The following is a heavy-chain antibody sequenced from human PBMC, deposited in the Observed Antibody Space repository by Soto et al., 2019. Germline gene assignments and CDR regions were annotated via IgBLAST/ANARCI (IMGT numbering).Heavy chain of an antibody. CDR2: IIPIFGTA. CDR1: GGPLISYA. Sequence: SVKVACKASGGPLISYAVIWVRRAPGQGLEWMGGIIPIFGTANYAQKFQGRVTITADKSTSTAYMELSSLRSEDTAVYYCARDQGIPLLYGYFMDVCGQRTTVTVSS. D-gene: IGHD5-18*01. CDR3: ARDQGIPLLYGYFMDV. V-gene: IGHV1-69*06. J-gene: IGHJ6*02.